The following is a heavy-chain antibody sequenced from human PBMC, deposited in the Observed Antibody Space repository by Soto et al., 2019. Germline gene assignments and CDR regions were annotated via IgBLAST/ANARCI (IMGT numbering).Heavy chain of an antibody. CDR1: GGTFSSYT. D-gene: IGHD5-12*01. Sequence: QVQLVQSGAEVKKPGSSVKVSCKASGGTFSSYTISWVRQAPGQGLEWMGRIIPILGIANYAQKFQGRVTITADKSTSTAYMELSSLRSEDTAVDYCAREVGYVYYYGMDVWGQGTTVTVSS. J-gene: IGHJ6*02. CDR3: AREVGYVYYYGMDV. CDR2: IIPILGIA. V-gene: IGHV1-69*08.